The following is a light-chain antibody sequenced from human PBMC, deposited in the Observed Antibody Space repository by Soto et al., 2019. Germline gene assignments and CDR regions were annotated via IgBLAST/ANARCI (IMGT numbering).Light chain of an antibody. Sequence: IVLTQSPGTLSLSPGAGATLSCRASQSISSSHLAWYQQKPGQSPRLLIYEASIRAPGIPDRFSGSGSGTHFSLTISRLEPEDFAVYYCQQSGSSPFTFGLGTRLEI. CDR2: EAS. CDR3: QQSGSSPFT. V-gene: IGKV3-20*01. CDR1: QSISSSH. J-gene: IGKJ5*01.